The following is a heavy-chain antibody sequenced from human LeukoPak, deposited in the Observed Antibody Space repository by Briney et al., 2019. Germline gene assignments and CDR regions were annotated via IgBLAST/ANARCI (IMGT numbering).Heavy chain of an antibody. CDR2: IYHSGST. CDR1: GDSIGSYF. J-gene: IGHJ6*02. Sequence: SGTLSLTCTVSGDSIGSYFWSWIRQSPGKGLEWIGHIYHSGSTNYNPSLKSRVSIPVDTSKNQFSLKLTSVTSADTAVYYCARDGPAYTSRWYDYYYGLDVWGQGTTVTVSS. D-gene: IGHD2-2*01. CDR3: ARDGPAYTSRWYDYYYGLDV. V-gene: IGHV4-59*01.